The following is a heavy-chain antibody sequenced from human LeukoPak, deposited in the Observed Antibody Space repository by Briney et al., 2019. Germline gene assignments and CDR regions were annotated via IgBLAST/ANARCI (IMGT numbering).Heavy chain of an antibody. CDR2: INPNSGGT. V-gene: IGHV1-2*02. CDR1: GYTFTGYY. CDR3: ARGATVPSPFDY. J-gene: IGHJ4*02. Sequence: GASVKVSCKASGYTFTGYYMHWVRQAPGQGLEWMGWINPNSGGTNYAQKFQGRVTMTTDTSTSTAYMELRSLRSDDTAIYYCARGATVPSPFDYWGQGTLVTVSS. D-gene: IGHD4-17*01.